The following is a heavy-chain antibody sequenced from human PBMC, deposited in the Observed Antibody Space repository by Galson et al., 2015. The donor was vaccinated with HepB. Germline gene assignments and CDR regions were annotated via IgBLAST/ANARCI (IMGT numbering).Heavy chain of an antibody. Sequence: QSGAEVKKPGESLKISCKASGYTFTSYAMHWVRQAPGQRLEWMGWINAGNGNTKYSQKFQGRVTITRDTSASTAYMELSSLRSEDTAVYYCARSEDYDFFDYWGQGTLVTVSS. CDR3: ARSEDYDFFDY. CDR1: GYTFTSYA. V-gene: IGHV1-3*01. J-gene: IGHJ4*02. D-gene: IGHD3-3*01. CDR2: INAGNGNT.